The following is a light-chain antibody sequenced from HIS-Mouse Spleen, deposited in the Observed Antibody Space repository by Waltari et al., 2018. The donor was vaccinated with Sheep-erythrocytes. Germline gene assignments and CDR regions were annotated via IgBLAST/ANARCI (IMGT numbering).Light chain of an antibody. Sequence: DIQLTQSPSFLSASVGDRVTITCRASQGISSYLAWYQQKPGKAPKPLIYAASTLQSGVPSRFSGSGSGTEFTLTISSLQPEDFATYYCQQLNSYPFTCGPGTKVDIK. J-gene: IGKJ3*01. V-gene: IGKV1-9*01. CDR1: QGISSY. CDR3: QQLNSYPFT. CDR2: AAS.